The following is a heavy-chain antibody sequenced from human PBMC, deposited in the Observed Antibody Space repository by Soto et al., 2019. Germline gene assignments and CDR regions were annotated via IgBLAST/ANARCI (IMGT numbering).Heavy chain of an antibody. J-gene: IGHJ3*02. CDR2: IYHSGST. V-gene: IGHV4-4*02. D-gene: IGHD2-2*01. CDR1: GGSISSSNW. Sequence: SETLSLTCAVSGGSISSSNWWSWVRQPPGKGLEWIGEIYHSGSTNYNPSLKSRVTISVDKSKNQFSLKLSSVTAADTAVYYCARRGEVPFCPAAFDIWGQGTMVTVSS. CDR3: ARRGEVPFCPAAFDI.